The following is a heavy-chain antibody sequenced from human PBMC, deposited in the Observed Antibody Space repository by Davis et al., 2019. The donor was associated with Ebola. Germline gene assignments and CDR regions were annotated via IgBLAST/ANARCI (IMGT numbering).Heavy chain of an antibody. D-gene: IGHD3-16*02. CDR2: ISAYDGNT. V-gene: IGHV1-18*01. CDR1: GYTFTSYG. J-gene: IGHJ6*02. Sequence: AASVKVSCKASGYTFTSYGISWVRQAPGQGLEWMGWISAYDGNTNYAQKLQGRVTMTTDTSTSTAYMELRSLRSDDTAVYYCARDLEITFGGVIVSGYYYGMDVWGQGTTVTVAS. CDR3: ARDLEITFGGVIVSGYYYGMDV.